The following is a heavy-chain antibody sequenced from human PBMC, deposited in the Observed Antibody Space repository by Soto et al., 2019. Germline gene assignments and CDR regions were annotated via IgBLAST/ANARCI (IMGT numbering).Heavy chain of an antibody. D-gene: IGHD5-12*01. V-gene: IGHV3-74*01. CDR3: ARDRPREAATSTLGD. J-gene: IGHJ4*02. CDR2: INSDGSST. CDR1: GFTFSSYW. Sequence: GGSLRLSCAASGFTFSSYWMHWVRQAPGKGLVWVSRINSDGSSTSYADSVKGRFTISRDNAKNTLYLQMNSLRAEDTAVYYCARDRPREAATSTLGDWGQGTMGKSPQ.